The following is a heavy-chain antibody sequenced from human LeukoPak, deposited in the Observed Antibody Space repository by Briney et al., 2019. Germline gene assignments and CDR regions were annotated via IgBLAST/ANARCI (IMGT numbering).Heavy chain of an antibody. J-gene: IGHJ4*02. CDR2: IYYGGSN. V-gene: IGHV4-30-4*08. CDR3: ATSTIVLMVYAIFDY. D-gene: IGHD2-8*01. CDR1: GGSISSGDYY. Sequence: SETLSLTCTVSGGSISSGDYYWSWIRQPPGKGLEWIGYIYYGGSNYYNPSLKSRVTLSLDTSKNQFSLKLSSVTAADTAVYYCATSTIVLMVYAIFDYWGQGTLVTVSS.